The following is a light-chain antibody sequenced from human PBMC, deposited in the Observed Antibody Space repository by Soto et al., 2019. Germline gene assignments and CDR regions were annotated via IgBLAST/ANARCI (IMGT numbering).Light chain of an antibody. J-gene: IGKJ2*01. CDR1: RSITIAY. Sequence: EIVLTQSPGTVSLSPGERATLSCRASRSITIAYLVWYQQKSGQAPRLLIYGASTRATGIPDRFSASGSGTDFTLTISRLETEAFAVCYCQQYGSSPYTFGQGTKLEIK. V-gene: IGKV3-20*01. CDR3: QQYGSSPYT. CDR2: GAS.